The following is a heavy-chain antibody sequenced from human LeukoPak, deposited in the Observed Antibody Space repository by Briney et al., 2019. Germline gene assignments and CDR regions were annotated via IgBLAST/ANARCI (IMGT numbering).Heavy chain of an antibody. Sequence: PSETLSLTCAVYGGSFSGYYWSWIRQPPGKGLEWIGEINRSGSTNYNPSLKSRVTISVDTSKNQFSLKLSSVTAADTAVYYCASEALYSSSTDDYWGQGTLVTVSS. V-gene: IGHV4-34*01. CDR3: ASEALYSSSTDDY. J-gene: IGHJ4*02. CDR2: INRSGST. D-gene: IGHD6-6*01. CDR1: GGSFSGYY.